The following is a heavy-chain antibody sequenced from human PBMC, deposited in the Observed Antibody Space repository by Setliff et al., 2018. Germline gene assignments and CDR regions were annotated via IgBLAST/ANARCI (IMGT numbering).Heavy chain of an antibody. CDR1: GFNFSIYT. V-gene: IGHV3-23*01. D-gene: IGHD6-19*01. Sequence: RLSCAASGFNFSIYTMTWVRQAPGKGLEWVSSIPSTGSRTDYADSVQGRFIVSRDNSKNTLYLEMNTLRTDDTALYYCAKRGSNGCLEGSWGQGTLVTVSS. J-gene: IGHJ5*02. CDR2: IPSTGSRT. CDR3: AKRGSNGCLEGS.